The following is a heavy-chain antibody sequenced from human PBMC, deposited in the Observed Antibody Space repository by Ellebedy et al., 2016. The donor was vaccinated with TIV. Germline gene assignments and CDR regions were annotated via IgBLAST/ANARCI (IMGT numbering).Heavy chain of an antibody. CDR1: GYTFTSYY. D-gene: IGHD6-19*01. Sequence: AASVKVSCKASGYTFTSYYMHWMRQAPGQGLEWMGIINPSGGSTSYAQKLQGRVTMTRDTSTSTVYMELSSLRSGDTAVYYCARMYSSGSYYFDYWGQGTLVTVSS. V-gene: IGHV1-46*04. CDR2: INPSGGST. J-gene: IGHJ4*02. CDR3: ARMYSSGSYYFDY.